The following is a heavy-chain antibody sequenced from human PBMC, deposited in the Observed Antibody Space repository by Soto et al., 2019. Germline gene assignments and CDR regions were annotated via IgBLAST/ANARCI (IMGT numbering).Heavy chain of an antibody. CDR2: ISAYNGNT. V-gene: IGHV1-18*01. CDR3: SRDPRFGEVLRDDAFDI. CDR1: GYTFTSYG. D-gene: IGHD1-26*01. J-gene: IGHJ3*02. Sequence: QVQLVQSGAEVKKPGASVKVSCKASGYTFTSYGISWVRQAPGQGLEWMGWISAYNGNTNYAQKLQGRVTMTTDTTPSAAYMELRSLRSDDTAVYYCSRDPRFGEVLRDDAFDIWGQGTMVTVSS.